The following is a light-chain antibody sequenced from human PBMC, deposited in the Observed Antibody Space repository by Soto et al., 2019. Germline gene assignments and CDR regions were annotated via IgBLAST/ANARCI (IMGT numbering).Light chain of an antibody. Sequence: QYALTQPASVSESPGQSITISCTGTSSDVGGYNYVSWYQQHPGKAPKLMIYEVSNRPSGVSNRFSGSKSGNTAALTISGLQAEDEADYYCRSYTSSSTPYVFGSGTKVTVL. J-gene: IGLJ1*01. CDR3: RSYTSSSTPYV. CDR1: SSDVGGYNY. V-gene: IGLV2-14*01. CDR2: EVS.